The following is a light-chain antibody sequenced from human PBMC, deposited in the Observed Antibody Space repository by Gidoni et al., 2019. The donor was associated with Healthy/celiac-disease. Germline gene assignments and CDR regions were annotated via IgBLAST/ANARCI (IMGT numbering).Light chain of an antibody. V-gene: IGKV3-20*01. CDR1: QSVSSSY. CDR3: QEYGSSPRFT. CDR2: GAS. Sequence: EVVLTLSPVTLPLSPGESATLSCRASQSVSSSYLSWYQQKPGQAPRLLLYGASSRATGIPDRFSGSGSGTDFSLTSSRLEPEDFAVYYCQEYGSSPRFTFGPGTKVDIK. J-gene: IGKJ3*01.